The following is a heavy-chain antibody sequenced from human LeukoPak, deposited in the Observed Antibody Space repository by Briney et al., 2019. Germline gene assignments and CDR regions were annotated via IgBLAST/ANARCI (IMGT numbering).Heavy chain of an antibody. J-gene: IGHJ4*02. Sequence: GGSLRLSCAASGFTFSSYAMHWVRQAPGKGLEYVSAISSNGGSTYYANSVKGRFTISRDNSKNTLYLQMGSLRAGDMAVYYCARPSLLYSGSYYYWGQGTLVTVSS. V-gene: IGHV3-64*01. CDR3: ARPSLLYSGSYYY. CDR2: ISSNGGST. D-gene: IGHD1-26*01. CDR1: GFTFSSYA.